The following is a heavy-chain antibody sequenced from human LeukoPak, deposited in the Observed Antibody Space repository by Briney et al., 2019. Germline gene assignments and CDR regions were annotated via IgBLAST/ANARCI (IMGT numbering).Heavy chain of an antibody. CDR3: ARANRVSLYYFDY. D-gene: IGHD5/OR15-5a*01. Sequence: SETLSLTCTVSGGSISSSSYYWGWIRQSPGKGLGWIGYIYHTGSTSYSPSLKSRVTISADTSQNQFSLKLSSVTAADTAVYYCARANRVSLYYFDYWGQGTLVTVSS. CDR2: IYHTGST. CDR1: GGSISSSSYY. V-gene: IGHV4-61*05. J-gene: IGHJ4*02.